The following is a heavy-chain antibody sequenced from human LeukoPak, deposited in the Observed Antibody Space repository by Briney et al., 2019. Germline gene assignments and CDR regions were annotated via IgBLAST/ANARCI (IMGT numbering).Heavy chain of an antibody. CDR3: ARGVPSASWYGY. J-gene: IGHJ4*02. CDR2: FYYSGRT. CDR1: GGSISTYY. V-gene: IGHV4-59*12. Sequence: SETLSLTCSVSGGSISTYYWSWIRQPPGKGLEWIGSFYYSGRTNYHPSLKSRVTISVDTSKNQFSLKLSSVTAADTAVYYCARGVPSASWYGYWGQGTLVTVSS. D-gene: IGHD6-13*01.